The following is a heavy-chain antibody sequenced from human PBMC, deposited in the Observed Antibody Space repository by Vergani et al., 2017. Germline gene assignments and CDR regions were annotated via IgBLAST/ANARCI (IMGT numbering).Heavy chain of an antibody. Sequence: EVQLVESGGGLVQPGGSLRLSCAASGFTFSSYWMSWVRQAPGKGLEWVAKIKQDGSEKDYVDSVKGRFTISRDNAKNSLYLQMNSLRAEDTAVYYCARDLRAAAVGDPFYYWGQGTLVTVSS. J-gene: IGHJ4*02. D-gene: IGHD6-13*01. CDR1: GFTFSSYW. CDR2: IKQDGSEK. CDR3: ARDLRAAAVGDPFYY. V-gene: IGHV3-7*01.